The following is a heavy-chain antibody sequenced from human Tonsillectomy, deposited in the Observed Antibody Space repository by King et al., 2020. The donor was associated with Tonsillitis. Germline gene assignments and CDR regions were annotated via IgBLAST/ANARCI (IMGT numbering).Heavy chain of an antibody. CDR3: ARRQPAARVMDV. V-gene: IGHV1-8*01. CDR1: GYTFTSYD. J-gene: IGHJ6*02. D-gene: IGHD2-2*01. Sequence: QLVQSGAEVKKPGASVKVSCKASGYTFTSYDINWVRQASGQGLEWMGWMNPNSVNTGYAQKFQGRVTMTRNTSISTAYMELGSLRSEDTAVYYCARRQPAARVMDVWGQGTTVTVSS. CDR2: MNPNSVNT.